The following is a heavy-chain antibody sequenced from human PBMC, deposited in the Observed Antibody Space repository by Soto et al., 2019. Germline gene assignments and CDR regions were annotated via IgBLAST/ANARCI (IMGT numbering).Heavy chain of an antibody. CDR2: IWYDGSNK. J-gene: IGHJ6*03. D-gene: IGHD3-16*02. Sequence: QVQLVESGGGVVQPGRSLRLSCAASGFTFSSYGMHWVRQAPGKGLEWVAVIWYDGSNKYYADSVKGRFTISRDNSKNTLDLQMNSLRAEDTAVYYCARGGKGYYDYIWGSYRPDYYYYMDVWGKGTTVTVSS. CDR3: ARGGKGYYDYIWGSYRPDYYYYMDV. CDR1: GFTFSSYG. V-gene: IGHV3-33*01.